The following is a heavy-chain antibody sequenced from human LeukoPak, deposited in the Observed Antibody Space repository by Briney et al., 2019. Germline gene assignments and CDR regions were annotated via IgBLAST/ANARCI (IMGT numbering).Heavy chain of an antibody. Sequence: GRSLRLSCAASGFTFSSYAMHWVRQAPGKGLEWVAVISYDGSNKYYADSVKGRFTISRDNSKNTLYLQMNSLRAEDTAVYYCAKDHPSYYDSSGYDYWGQGTLVTVSS. J-gene: IGHJ4*02. CDR1: GFTFSSYA. D-gene: IGHD3-22*01. CDR2: ISYDGSNK. CDR3: AKDHPSYYDSSGYDY. V-gene: IGHV3-30-3*01.